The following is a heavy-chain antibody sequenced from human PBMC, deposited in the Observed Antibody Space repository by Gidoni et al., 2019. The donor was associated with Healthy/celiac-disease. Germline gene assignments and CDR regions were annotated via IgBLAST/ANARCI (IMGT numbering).Heavy chain of an antibody. CDR2: INHSGST. J-gene: IGHJ5*02. Sequence: QVQLQQWGAGLLKPSATLSLTCAVYGGSFSGYYWSWIRQPPGKGLEWIGEINHSGSTNYNPSLKSRVTISVDTSKNQFSLKLSSVTAADTAVYYCARGGDIVVVVAATRGEFDPWGQGTLVTVSS. D-gene: IGHD2-15*01. CDR1: GGSFSGYY. CDR3: ARGGDIVVVVAATRGEFDP. V-gene: IGHV4-34*01.